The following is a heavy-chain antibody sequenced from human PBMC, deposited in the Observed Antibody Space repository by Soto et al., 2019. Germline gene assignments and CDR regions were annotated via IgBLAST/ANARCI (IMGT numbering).Heavy chain of an antibody. CDR1: GFTFSSYA. Sequence: QVQLVESGGGVVQPGRSLRLSCAASGFTFSSYAMHWVRQAPGKGLEWVAVISYDGSNKYYADSVKGRFTISRDNSKNTLYLQMNSLRAEDTAVYYCGRTQESNWGQGTLVTVSS. CDR3: GRTQESN. V-gene: IGHV3-30-3*01. CDR2: ISYDGSNK. J-gene: IGHJ4*02.